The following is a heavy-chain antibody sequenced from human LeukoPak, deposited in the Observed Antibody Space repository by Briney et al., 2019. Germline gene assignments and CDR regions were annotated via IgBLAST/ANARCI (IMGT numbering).Heavy chain of an antibody. V-gene: IGHV3-23*01. D-gene: IGHD2-2*01. CDR2: ISGSGDNT. Sequence: GGSLRLSCAASGFTFSNYGMNWVRQGPGKGLEWVSAISGSGDNTYYADSVKGRFTISRDNSKNTLYLQMNSLRAEDTAVYYRAKERGKYHPFDYWGQGTLVTVSS. CDR1: GFTFSNYG. CDR3: AKERGKYHPFDY. J-gene: IGHJ4*02.